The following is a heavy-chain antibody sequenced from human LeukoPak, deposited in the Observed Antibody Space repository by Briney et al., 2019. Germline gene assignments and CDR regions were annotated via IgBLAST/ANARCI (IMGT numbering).Heavy chain of an antibody. CDR1: GLTFSSYG. J-gene: IGHJ4*02. Sequence: GGSLRLSCEASGLTFSSYGMSWVRQAPGKGLQWVSAITGGGGTTYYADSVKGRFTISRDNSNNMLYLQMNSLRSEDTAVYYCAKMQGYFDYWGQGTLVPVSS. CDR3: AKMQGYFDY. V-gene: IGHV3-23*01. CDR2: ITGGGGTT.